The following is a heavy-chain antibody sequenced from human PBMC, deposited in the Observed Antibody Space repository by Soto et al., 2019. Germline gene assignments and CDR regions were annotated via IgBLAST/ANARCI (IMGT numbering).Heavy chain of an antibody. Sequence: PGGSLRLSCATSGFTFSDYTMNWVRQAPGKGLEWVSSISSSSSYIYYADSVKGRFTISRDNAKNSLYLQMNSLRAEDTAVYYCVSQKSTYSFDPWGQGTLVTVSS. CDR1: GFTFSDYT. J-gene: IGHJ5*02. CDR2: ISSSSSYI. V-gene: IGHV3-21*01. D-gene: IGHD2-21*01. CDR3: VSQKSTYSFDP.